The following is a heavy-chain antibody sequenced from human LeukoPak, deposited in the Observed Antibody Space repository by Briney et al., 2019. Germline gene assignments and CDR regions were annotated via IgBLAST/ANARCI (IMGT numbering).Heavy chain of an antibody. J-gene: IGHJ4*02. V-gene: IGHV4-61*08. CDR2: IYYSGST. D-gene: IGHD1-26*01. CDR1: GGSISSGGYY. Sequence: PSQTLSLTCTVSGGSISSGGYYWSWIRQPPGKGLEWIGNIYYSGSTNYNPSLKSRVTLSLDTSKNQFSLKLSSVTAADTAVYYCARGGVWELLDYWGQGTLVTVSS. CDR3: ARGGVWELLDY.